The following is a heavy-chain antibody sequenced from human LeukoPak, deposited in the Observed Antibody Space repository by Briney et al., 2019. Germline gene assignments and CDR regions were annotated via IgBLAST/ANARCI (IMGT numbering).Heavy chain of an antibody. J-gene: IGHJ3*02. D-gene: IGHD3-22*01. Sequence: GSLRLSCAAFGFTFKLYTMNWVRQAPGQGLEWVSSINFSGDNRGDNTYYAGSVRGRFTISRDNSKNTLYLQMSSLRAEDTAVYYCAKDIHYDSSGYYYSDDAFDIWGQGTMVTVSS. V-gene: IGHV3-23*01. CDR1: GFTFKLYT. CDR3: AKDIHYDSSGYYYSDDAFDI. CDR2: INFSGDNRGDNT.